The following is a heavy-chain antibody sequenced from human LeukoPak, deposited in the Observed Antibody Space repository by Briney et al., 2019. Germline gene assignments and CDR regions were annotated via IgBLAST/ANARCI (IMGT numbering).Heavy chain of an antibody. D-gene: IGHD3-22*01. Sequence: SETLSLTCTVSGGSVSSYYWSWIRQPAGKGLEWIGRIYTSGSTNYNPSLKGRVTMSVDTSKNQFSLKLSSVTAADTAVYYCARTLHDYYDSSGYYFDYWGQGTLVTVSS. CDR3: ARTLHDYYDSSGYYFDY. CDR2: IYTSGST. J-gene: IGHJ4*02. V-gene: IGHV4-4*07. CDR1: GGSVSSYY.